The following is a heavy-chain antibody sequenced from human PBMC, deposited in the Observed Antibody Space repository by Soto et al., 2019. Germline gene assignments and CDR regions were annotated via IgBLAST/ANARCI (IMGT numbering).Heavy chain of an antibody. CDR2: INHSGST. V-gene: IGHV4-34*01. CDR3: ARGKTYGSGSYYRYYYYYMDV. Sequence: PSETLSLTCAVYGGSFSGYYWSWIRQPPGKGLEWIGEINHSGSTNYNPSLKSRVTISVDTSKNQFSLKLSSVTAADTAVYYCARGKTYGSGSYYRYYYYYMDVWGKGTTVTVSS. CDR1: GGSFSGYY. D-gene: IGHD3-10*01. J-gene: IGHJ6*03.